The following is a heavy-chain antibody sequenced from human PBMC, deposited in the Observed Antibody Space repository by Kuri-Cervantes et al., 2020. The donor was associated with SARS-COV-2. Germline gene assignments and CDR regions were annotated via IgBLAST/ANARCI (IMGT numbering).Heavy chain of an antibody. V-gene: IGHV4-38-2*01. J-gene: IGHJ4*02. CDR3: ASTAARPYFDY. CDR1: GYSISSGYY. CDR2: IYYSGST. Sequence: GSLRLSCAVSGYSISSGYYWGWIRQPPGKGLEWIGSIYYSGSTYYNPSLKSRVTISVDTSKNQFSLKLSSVTAADTAVYYCASTAARPYFDYWGQGTLVTVSS. D-gene: IGHD6-6*01.